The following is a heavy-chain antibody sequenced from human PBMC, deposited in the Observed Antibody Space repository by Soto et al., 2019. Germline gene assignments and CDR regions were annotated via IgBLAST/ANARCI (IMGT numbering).Heavy chain of an antibody. CDR1: GFTFSSYG. Sequence: GGSLRLSCAASGFTFSSYGMHWVRQAPGKGLEWVAVISYDGSNKYYADSVKGRFTISRDNSKNTLYLQMNSLRAEDTAVYYCAKDHQSFRRGWHFDYWGQGTLVTVSS. CDR3: AKDHQSFRRGWHFDY. V-gene: IGHV3-30*18. J-gene: IGHJ4*02. D-gene: IGHD6-19*01. CDR2: ISYDGSNK.